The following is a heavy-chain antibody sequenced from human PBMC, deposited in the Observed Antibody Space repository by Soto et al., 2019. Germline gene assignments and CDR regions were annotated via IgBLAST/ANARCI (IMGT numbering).Heavy chain of an antibody. J-gene: IGHJ4*02. CDR3: VGGQYYFDY. D-gene: IGHD3-16*01. Sequence: QVQLVESGGGMVQPGRSLRLSCAASGFPFTTYGMHWVREGPGKGLEWVAVISSDGSNKYYADSVKGRFTISRDNSKNTLYRRMNSLSPEDTAFNYCVGGQYYFDYRGQGTLVTVSS. CDR1: GFPFTTYG. V-gene: IGHV3-30*03. CDR2: ISSDGSNK.